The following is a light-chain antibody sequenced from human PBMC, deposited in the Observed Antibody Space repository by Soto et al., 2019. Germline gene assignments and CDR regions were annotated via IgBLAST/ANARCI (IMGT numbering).Light chain of an antibody. Sequence: QTVVTQEPSFSVSPGGTVTLTCGLSSGSVSTSYYPSWYQQTPGQAPRTLIYSTNTRSSGVPDRFSGSILGNKAALTITGAQADDESDYYCVLYMGGDVVLGGGTKVTVL. CDR2: STN. V-gene: IGLV8-61*01. CDR3: VLYMGGDVV. CDR1: SGSVSTSYY. J-gene: IGLJ2*01.